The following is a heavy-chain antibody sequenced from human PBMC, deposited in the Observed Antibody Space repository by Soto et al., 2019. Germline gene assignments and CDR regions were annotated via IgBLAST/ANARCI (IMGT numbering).Heavy chain of an antibody. CDR2: IYSGGST. Sequence: GGSLRLSCAASGFTVSSNYMSWVRQAPGKGLEWVSVIYSGGSTYYADSVKGRFTISRHNSKNTLYLQMNSLRAEDTAVYYCARHGITIFGVVPHFDYWGQGTLVTVSS. CDR1: GFTVSSNY. D-gene: IGHD3-3*01. J-gene: IGHJ4*02. CDR3: ARHGITIFGVVPHFDY. V-gene: IGHV3-53*04.